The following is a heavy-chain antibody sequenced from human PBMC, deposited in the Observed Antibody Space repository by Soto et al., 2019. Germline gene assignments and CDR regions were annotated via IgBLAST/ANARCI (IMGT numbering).Heavy chain of an antibody. CDR3: ARDRVGATIFDY. CDR1: GFTFSSYG. D-gene: IGHD1-26*01. V-gene: IGHV3-33*01. Sequence: QVQLVESGGGVVQPGRSLRLSCAASGFTFSSYGMHWVRQAPGKGLEWVAVIWYDGSNKYYADSVKGRFTISRDNSKNTLYLQMNSLRAEDTAVYYCARDRVGATIFDYWGQGTLVTVSS. J-gene: IGHJ4*02. CDR2: IWYDGSNK.